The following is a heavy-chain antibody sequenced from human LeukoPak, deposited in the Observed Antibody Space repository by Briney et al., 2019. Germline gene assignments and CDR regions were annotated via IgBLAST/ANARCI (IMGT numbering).Heavy chain of an antibody. Sequence: GGSLRLSCAASGFTFSSYGMHWVRQAPGKGLEWVAVIWYDGSNKYYADSVKGRFTISRDNSKNTLYLQMNSLRAEDTALYYCAKANYDYVWGSYRISRDYFDYWGQGTLVTVSS. V-gene: IGHV3-30*02. J-gene: IGHJ4*02. CDR2: IWYDGSNK. CDR1: GFTFSSYG. CDR3: AKANYDYVWGSYRISRDYFDY. D-gene: IGHD3-16*02.